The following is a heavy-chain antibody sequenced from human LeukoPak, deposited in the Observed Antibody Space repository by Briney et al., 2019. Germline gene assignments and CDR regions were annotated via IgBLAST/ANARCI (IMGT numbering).Heavy chain of an antibody. Sequence: PGRSLRLSCAASGFTFITYTMHWVRQAPGKGLEWVAVISYDGSNKYYADSVKGRFTISRDNSKNTLYLQMNSLRAEDTAVYYCARSMTTVTPVFDYWGQGTLVTVSS. CDR3: ARSMTTVTPVFDY. V-gene: IGHV3-30-3*01. CDR2: ISYDGSNK. CDR1: GFTFITYT. D-gene: IGHD4-11*01. J-gene: IGHJ4*02.